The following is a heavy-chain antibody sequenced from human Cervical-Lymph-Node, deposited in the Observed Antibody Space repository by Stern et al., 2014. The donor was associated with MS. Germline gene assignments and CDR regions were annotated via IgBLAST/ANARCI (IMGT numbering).Heavy chain of an antibody. V-gene: IGHV3-73*01. Sequence: EVHLVESGGGLVQPGGSLKLSCVVSGLSFSDAAVHWVRQASGKGLEWVGRIRGKAKNYATSYAASVKGRFTLSRIDSQNTAYLLMNSLKSEDTAVYYCSPASAIWGQGTAVTVSS. J-gene: IGHJ3*02. CDR3: SPASAI. CDR2: IRGKAKNYAT. CDR1: GLSFSDAA.